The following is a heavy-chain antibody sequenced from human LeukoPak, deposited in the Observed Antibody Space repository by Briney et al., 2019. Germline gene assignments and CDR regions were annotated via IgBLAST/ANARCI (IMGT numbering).Heavy chain of an antibody. Sequence: SETLSLTCSVSGGSISGYFWGYIRQPPGRGLEWIGYIYSSGNTNYNPSLKNRVTISVDTSRNQFTLKLSSVTAADTAVYYCARVTRAAGWYFDLWGRGTLVTVSS. J-gene: IGHJ2*01. CDR3: ARVTRAAGWYFDL. CDR2: IYSSGNT. D-gene: IGHD7-27*01. V-gene: IGHV4-59*01. CDR1: GGSISGYF.